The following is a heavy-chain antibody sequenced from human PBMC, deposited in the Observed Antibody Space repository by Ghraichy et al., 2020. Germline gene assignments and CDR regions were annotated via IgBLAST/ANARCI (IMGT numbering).Heavy chain of an antibody. V-gene: IGHV3-7*01. CDR3: ARRFPVVYYCLDY. J-gene: IGHJ4*02. CDR2: IKQDGSEK. Sequence: GGSLRLSCAVSGFTFSNYWMDWVRQAPGKGLEWVANIKQDGSEKYYVDSVKGRFTISRDNSKNSLYLQMHSLRAEDTAVYYCARRFPVVYYCLDYWGQGTLVTVSS. CDR1: GFTFSNYW. D-gene: IGHD3-22*01.